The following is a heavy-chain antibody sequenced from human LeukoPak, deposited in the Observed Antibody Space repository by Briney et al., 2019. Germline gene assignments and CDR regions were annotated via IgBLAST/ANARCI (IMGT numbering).Heavy chain of an antibody. V-gene: IGHV3-30*02. CDR3: ARKIGTYPEYNWFDP. D-gene: IGHD1-1*01. CDR1: GFTFSDYG. CDR2: TRSDGTNK. Sequence: PGGSLRLSCAASGFTFSDYGIHWVRQAPGKGLEWVAFTRSDGTNKYYTDSVKGRFTISRDISKNTLYLQMNSLRPDDTATYFCARKIGTYPEYNWFDPWGQGTLVTVSS. J-gene: IGHJ5*02.